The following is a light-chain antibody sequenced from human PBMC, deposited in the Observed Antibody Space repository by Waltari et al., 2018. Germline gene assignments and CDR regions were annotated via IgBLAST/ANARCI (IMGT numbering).Light chain of an antibody. CDR2: QDS. V-gene: IGLV3-1*01. J-gene: IGLJ1*01. Sequence: SYELTQPPSVSVSPGQTASITCSGDNLEARYAFWYQHRPGQSPVLVIFQDSKRPSGIPERFSGSSSGNTATLTISGSQPMDEADYYCQAWDGDTGYVFGAGTRVTVL. CDR3: QAWDGDTGYV. CDR1: NLEARY.